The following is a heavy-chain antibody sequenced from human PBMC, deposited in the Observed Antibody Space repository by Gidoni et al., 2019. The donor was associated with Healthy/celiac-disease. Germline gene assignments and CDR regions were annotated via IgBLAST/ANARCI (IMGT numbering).Heavy chain of an antibody. V-gene: IGHV3-7*03. CDR3: ARAIAVAESY. CDR1: GFTFSSYW. D-gene: IGHD6-19*01. Sequence: EVQLVESGGGLVQPGGSLRLSCAGSGFTFSSYWMTWVRQAPGKGLEWVANINQDGSEKYFVDSVKGRFTISRDNAKNSVYLQMNILRAEDTAVYYCARAIAVAESYWGQGTLVTVSS. J-gene: IGHJ4*02. CDR2: INQDGSEK.